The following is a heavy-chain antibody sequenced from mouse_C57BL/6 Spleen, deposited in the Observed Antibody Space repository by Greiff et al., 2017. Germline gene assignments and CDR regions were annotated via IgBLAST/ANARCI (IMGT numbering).Heavy chain of an antibody. CDR2: IYPGDGDT. CDR1: GYAFSSYW. CDR3: ARCTTVVAKNFDY. J-gene: IGHJ2*01. Sequence: VKLQESGAELVKPGASVKISCKASGYAFSSYWMNWVKQRPGQGLEWIGQIYPGDGDTNYNGKFKGKATLTADKSSSTAYMQLSSLTSEDSAVYFCARCTTVVAKNFDYWGQGTTLTVSS. V-gene: IGHV1-80*01. D-gene: IGHD1-1*01.